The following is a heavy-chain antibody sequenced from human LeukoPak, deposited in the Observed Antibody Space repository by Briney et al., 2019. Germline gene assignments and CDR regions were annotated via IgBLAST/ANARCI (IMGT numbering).Heavy chain of an antibody. D-gene: IGHD1-26*01. CDR1: GFSFSTSW. CDR3: ARALGSPLDY. Sequence: PGGSLRLSCAASGFSFSTSWMHWVRQASGKGLVWVSRINDDGSRTTSADSVKGRFTISRDNAKNTVYLQMNSLRAEDTAVYYCARALGSPLDYWGQGTLLIVSS. CDR2: INDDGSRT. J-gene: IGHJ4*02. V-gene: IGHV3-74*03.